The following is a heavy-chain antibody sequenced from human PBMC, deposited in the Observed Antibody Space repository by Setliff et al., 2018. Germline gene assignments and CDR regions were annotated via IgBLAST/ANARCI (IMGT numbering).Heavy chain of an antibody. D-gene: IGHD5-18*01. V-gene: IGHV1-18*01. CDR3: AREGVDTRSSTDYRYYMDV. CDR1: GGTFSSYG. CDR2: INA. J-gene: IGHJ6*03. Sequence: ASVKVSCKASGGTFSSYGISWVRQAPGQGLEWMGWINAYAQNFQGRVTITRDTSASTAYVELRSLRSDDTAVYYCAREGVDTRSSTDYRYYMDVWGKGTTVTVSS.